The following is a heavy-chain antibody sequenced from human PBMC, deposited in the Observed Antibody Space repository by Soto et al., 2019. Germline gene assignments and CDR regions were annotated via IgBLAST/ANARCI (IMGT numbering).Heavy chain of an antibody. V-gene: IGHV4-59*08. Sequence: SETLSLTCAVYGGSFSSYYWSWIRQPPGKGLEWIGYIYYSGSTNYSPSLKSRVSTSVDTSKNQLSLKLSSVTAADTAVYYCARRREPHAFDIWGQGTMVTVSS. CDR1: GGSFSSYY. CDR3: ARRREPHAFDI. CDR2: IYYSGST. D-gene: IGHD1-1*01. J-gene: IGHJ3*02.